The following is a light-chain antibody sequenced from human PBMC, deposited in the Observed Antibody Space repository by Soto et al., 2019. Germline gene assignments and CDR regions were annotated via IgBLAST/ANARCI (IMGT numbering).Light chain of an antibody. CDR2: DGY. V-gene: IGKV1-5*01. Sequence: DIQMAQSPSTLPANIGDRVSITCRASQTINTWLAWYQQKPGKAPNLLIYDGYTLESGVPSRFSGSGSGTEFTLTIGSLQPDDFANYYCQQYDTYFRYTFGQGTKLDIK. CDR3: QQYDTYFRYT. CDR1: QTINTW. J-gene: IGKJ2*01.